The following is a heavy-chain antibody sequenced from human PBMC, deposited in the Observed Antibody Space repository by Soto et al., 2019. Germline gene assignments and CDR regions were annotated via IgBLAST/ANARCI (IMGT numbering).Heavy chain of an antibody. CDR3: VRDASSGYRGWWDP. Sequence: ASVKVSCKASGGTCSIYAISCVLQSAVQGLEWMGLLIPYNGDTIYAQKFQGRVILTTDTATSTAYMELGSLRSDDTAVYYCVRDASSGYRGWWDPWGQGTLVTVSS. J-gene: IGHJ5*02. D-gene: IGHD5-18*01. CDR1: GGTCSIYA. V-gene: IGHV1-18*01. CDR2: LIPYNGDT.